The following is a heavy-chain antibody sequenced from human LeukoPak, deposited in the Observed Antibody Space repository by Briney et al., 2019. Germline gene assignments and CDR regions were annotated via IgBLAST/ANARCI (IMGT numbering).Heavy chain of an antibody. J-gene: IGHJ4*02. D-gene: IGHD6-19*01. CDR2: ISSSGSTI. Sequence: PGGSLRLSCAASGFTFSTYWMNWVRQAPGKGLEWVSYISSSGSTIYYADSVKGRFTISRDNAKNSLYLQMNSLRAEDTAVYYCARESRTAVASDYWGQGTLVTVSS. CDR3: ARESRTAVASDY. CDR1: GFTFSTYW. V-gene: IGHV3-48*04.